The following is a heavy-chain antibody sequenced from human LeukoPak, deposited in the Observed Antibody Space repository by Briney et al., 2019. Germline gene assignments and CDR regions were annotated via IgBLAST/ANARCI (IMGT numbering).Heavy chain of an antibody. CDR1: GYTFTSYD. V-gene: IGHV1-8*01. D-gene: IGHD5-12*01. CDR2: MNPNSGNT. CDR3: ARGRDLYSAYDMAYYYGMDV. Sequence: ASVKVSCKASGYTFTSYDINWVRQATGQGLEWMGWMNPNSGNTGYAQKFQGRVTMTRNTSISTAYMELSSLRSEDTAVYYCARGRDLYSAYDMAYYYGMDVWGQGTTVTVSS. J-gene: IGHJ6*02.